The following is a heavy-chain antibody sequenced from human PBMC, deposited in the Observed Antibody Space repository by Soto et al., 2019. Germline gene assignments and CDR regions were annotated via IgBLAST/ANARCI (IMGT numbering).Heavy chain of an antibody. CDR3: ARTRRCCCDSCPFDLDY. V-gene: IGHV5-51*01. J-gene: IGHJ4*02. CDR2: IYPGDSDT. D-gene: IGHD2-15*01. Sequence: PGESLKISCKGSGYTFTTYWIAWVRQMPGKGLDWMGIIYPGDSDTRYSPSFQGQFTISADNSVSTAYLQWSSLKASDTAMYYCARTRRCCCDSCPFDLDYWGLGTLVTVSS. CDR1: GYTFTTYW.